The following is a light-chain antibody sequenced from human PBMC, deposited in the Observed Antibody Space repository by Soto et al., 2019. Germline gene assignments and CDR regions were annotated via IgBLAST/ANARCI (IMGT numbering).Light chain of an antibody. J-gene: IGLJ2*01. CDR3: CSSAGSYSWV. V-gene: IGLV2-11*01. CDR2: DVS. CDR1: SSDVGGYSY. Sequence: QSALTQPRSVSGSPGQSVTISCTGTSSDVGGYSYVSWYQQHPGKAPKLMIYDVSKRPPGVPDRLSGSKSGNTASLTISGLQSEDEADYSCCSSAGSYSWVVGGGTKVTVL.